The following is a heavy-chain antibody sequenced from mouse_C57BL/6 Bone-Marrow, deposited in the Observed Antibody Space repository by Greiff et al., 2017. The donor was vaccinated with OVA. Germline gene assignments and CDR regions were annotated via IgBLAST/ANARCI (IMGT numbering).Heavy chain of an antibody. D-gene: IGHD1-1*01. CDR2: IHPNSGST. J-gene: IGHJ1*03. V-gene: IGHV1-64*01. CDR1: GYTFTSYW. CDR3: ERVNFCPITTVAYWYVDV. Sequence: QVQLQQPGAELVKPGASVKLSCKASGYTFTSYWMHWVKQRPGQGLEWIGMIHPNSGSTNYNEKFKSKATLTVDKSSSTASMQLSSLTSEDSAVYYCERVNFCPITTVAYWYVDVWGTGTTVTGSA.